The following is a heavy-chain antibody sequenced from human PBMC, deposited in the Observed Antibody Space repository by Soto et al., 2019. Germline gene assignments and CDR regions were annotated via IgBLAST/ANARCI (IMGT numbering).Heavy chain of an antibody. J-gene: IGHJ4*02. CDR1: GFTFSSYA. D-gene: IGHD3-22*01. V-gene: IGHV3-30-3*01. Sequence: PGGSLRLSCAASGFTFSSYAMHWVRQAPGKGLEWVAVISYDGSNKYYADSVKGRFTISRDNSKNTLYLQMNSLRAEDTAVYYCARDKRYYDSSGYLDYWGQGTLVTVSS. CDR3: ARDKRYYDSSGYLDY. CDR2: ISYDGSNK.